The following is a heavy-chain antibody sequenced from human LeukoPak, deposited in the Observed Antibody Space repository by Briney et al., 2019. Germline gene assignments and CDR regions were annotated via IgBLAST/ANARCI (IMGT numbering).Heavy chain of an antibody. CDR2: ISWNSGSI. CDR3: AKDIATMVRGAVDY. V-gene: IGHV3-9*03. J-gene: IGHJ4*02. D-gene: IGHD3-10*01. CDR1: GFTFDDYA. Sequence: QPGGSLRLSCAASGFTFDDYAMHWVRQAPGKGLEWVSGISWNSGSIGYADSVKGRFTISRGNAKNSLYLQMNSLRAEDMALYYCAKDIATMVRGAVDYWGQGTLVTVSS.